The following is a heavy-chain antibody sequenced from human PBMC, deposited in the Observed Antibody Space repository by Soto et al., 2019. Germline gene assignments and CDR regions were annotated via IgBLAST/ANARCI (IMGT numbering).Heavy chain of an antibody. CDR2: ISGTSDSI. J-gene: IGHJ4*02. V-gene: IGHV3-11*06. Sequence: QVQLVESGGGLVRPGGSLRLSCAASGFTFSDYYMTWIRQVPGKGLEWVAYISGTSDSIPYADSVKGRFTISRDNAKNSLYMKMNSLRAEDTAVYYCARVGVVTAAGTSDYWGQGTLVTVSS. D-gene: IGHD6-13*01. CDR1: GFTFSDYY. CDR3: ARVGVVTAAGTSDY.